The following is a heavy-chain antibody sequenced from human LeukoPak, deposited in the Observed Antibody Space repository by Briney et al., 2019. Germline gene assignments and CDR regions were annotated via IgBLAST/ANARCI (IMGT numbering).Heavy chain of an antibody. J-gene: IGHJ6*03. CDR2: ISSSSSTI. CDR3: ARDQPQYYYDSSGYPYYYYYYMDV. Sequence: GGSLRLSCAASGFTFSSYSMNWVRQAPGKGLEWVSYISSSSSTIYYADSVKGRFTISRDNAKNSLYLQMNSLRAEDTAVYYCARDQPQYYYDSSGYPYYYYYYMDVWGKGTTVTVSS. D-gene: IGHD3-22*01. CDR1: GFTFSSYS. V-gene: IGHV3-48*04.